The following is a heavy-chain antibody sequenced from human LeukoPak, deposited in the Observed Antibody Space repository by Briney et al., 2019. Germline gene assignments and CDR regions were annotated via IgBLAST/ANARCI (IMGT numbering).Heavy chain of an antibody. J-gene: IGHJ6*03. CDR2: IIPIFGTA. CDR3: AREITNYYYYMDV. Sequence: ASVKVSCKASGGTFSSYAISWARQAPGQGLEWMGGIIPIFGTANYAQKFQGRVTITADESTSTAYMELSSLRSEDTAVYYCAREITNYYYYMDVWGKGTTVTVSS. CDR1: GGTFSSYA. V-gene: IGHV1-69*13.